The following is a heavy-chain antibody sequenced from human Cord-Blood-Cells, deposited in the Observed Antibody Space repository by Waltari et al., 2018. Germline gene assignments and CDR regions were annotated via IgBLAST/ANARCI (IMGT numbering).Heavy chain of an antibody. CDR1: GFTFSNAW. J-gene: IGHJ4*02. CDR3: TTVSIAARLNY. Sequence: EVQLVESGGGLVKPGGSLRLSCAASGFTFSNAWMSWVRQAPGKGLEWVGRIKSKTEGGTTDYAEPVKGRFTISRDDSKNTLYLQMNSLKTEDTAVYYCTTVSIAARLNYWGQGTLVTVSS. D-gene: IGHD6-6*01. CDR2: IKSKTEGGTT. V-gene: IGHV3-15*01.